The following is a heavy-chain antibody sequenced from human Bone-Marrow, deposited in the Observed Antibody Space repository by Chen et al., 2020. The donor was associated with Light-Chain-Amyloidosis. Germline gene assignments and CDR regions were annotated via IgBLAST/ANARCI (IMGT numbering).Heavy chain of an antibody. CDR2: IYHSGST. CDR1: GGSISSSNW. J-gene: IGHJ4*02. Sequence: QVQLQESGPGLVKPSGTLSLTCAVSGGSISSSNWWSWVRQPPGKGLEWNGEIYHSGSTKYNPSLKGRVTISVDKSKNQVSLKLSSVTAADTAVYYCAKDRGSSGWLTTRGNFDYWGQGTLVTVSS. V-gene: IGHV4-4*02. D-gene: IGHD6-19*01. CDR3: AKDRGSSGWLTTRGNFDY.